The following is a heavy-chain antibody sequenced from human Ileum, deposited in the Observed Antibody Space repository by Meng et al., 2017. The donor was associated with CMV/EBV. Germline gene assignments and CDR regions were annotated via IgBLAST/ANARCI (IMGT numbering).Heavy chain of an antibody. D-gene: IGHD3-9*01. Sequence: GGSLRLSCEVSTLNFRSNYMSWVRQAPGKGLEWVASIYGDPTTSYGDSVKGRFTISRDRSTNTVFSQMTGLRNDDTAVYYCATTDYAGLFDNWGQGRLVTVSS. CDR3: ATTDYAGLFDN. CDR1: TLNFRSNY. CDR2: IYGDPTT. V-gene: IGHV3-66*02. J-gene: IGHJ4*02.